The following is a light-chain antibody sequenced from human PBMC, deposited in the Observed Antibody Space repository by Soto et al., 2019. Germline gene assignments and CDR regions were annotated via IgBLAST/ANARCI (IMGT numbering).Light chain of an antibody. CDR3: QKYNSAPRT. Sequence: DLQMPQSPSSLSASVGDRVTITCRASQGISNYLAWYQQKPGKVPKLLIYAASTLQSGVPSRFSGSGSGTDFTLAISSLQPEDVATYYCQKYNSAPRTCGQGTKVEIK. CDR1: QGISNY. J-gene: IGKJ1*01. V-gene: IGKV1-27*01. CDR2: AAS.